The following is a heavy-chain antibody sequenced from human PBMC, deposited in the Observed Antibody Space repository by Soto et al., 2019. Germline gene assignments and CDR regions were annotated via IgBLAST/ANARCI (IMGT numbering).Heavy chain of an antibody. CDR3: ARELPIAAAGSNYYYYGMDV. CDR2: MNPNSGNT. J-gene: IGHJ6*02. Sequence: ASVKVSCKASGYTFTSYDINWVRQATGQGLEWMGWMNPNSGNTGYAQKFQGRVTMTRNTSISTAYMELSSLRSEDTAVYYCARELPIAAAGSNYYYYGMDVWGQGTTVTVSS. D-gene: IGHD6-13*01. CDR1: GYTFTSYD. V-gene: IGHV1-8*01.